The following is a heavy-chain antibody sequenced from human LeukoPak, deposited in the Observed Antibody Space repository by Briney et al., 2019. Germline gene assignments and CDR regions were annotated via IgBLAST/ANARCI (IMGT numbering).Heavy chain of an antibody. CDR1: GFTFSTYG. CDR3: ARGSSIAARPRYFDY. J-gene: IGHJ4*02. V-gene: IGHV3-48*01. Sequence: GGSLRLSCAASGFTFSTYGMNWVRQAPGKGLEWVSYISSSSSTIYYADSVKGRFTISRDNAKNSLYLQMNSLRAEDTAVYYCARGSSIAARPRYFDYWGQGTLVTVSS. D-gene: IGHD6-6*01. CDR2: ISSSSSTI.